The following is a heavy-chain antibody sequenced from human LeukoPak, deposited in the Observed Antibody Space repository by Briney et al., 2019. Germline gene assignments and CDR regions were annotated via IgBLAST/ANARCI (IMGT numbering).Heavy chain of an antibody. V-gene: IGHV4-59*01. J-gene: IGHJ4*02. D-gene: IGHD2-21*02. Sequence: SETLSLTCTVSGGSISSYYWSWIRKPPGKGLEWIGYIYYSGSTNYNPSLKSRVTISVDTSKNQFSLKLSSVTAADTAVYYCARGSCGGDCYYPLFDYWGQGTLVTVSS. CDR1: GGSISSYY. CDR2: IYYSGST. CDR3: ARGSCGGDCYYPLFDY.